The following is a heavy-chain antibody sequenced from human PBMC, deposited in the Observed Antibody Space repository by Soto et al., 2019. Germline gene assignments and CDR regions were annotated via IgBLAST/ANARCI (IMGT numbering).Heavy chain of an antibody. CDR1: GYTFTSYT. CDR3: ARQKGINNYYGMDV. V-gene: IGHV1-18*04. D-gene: IGHD3-10*01. J-gene: IGHJ6*02. Sequence: GALVKVSCKASGYTFTSYTFSWVRQAPGQGLEWMGWISANNGNIRYAQKLQGRVTMTTDTSTSTVYVEVWSLRSDDTAVYYCARQKGINNYYGMDVWGQGTTVTVSS. CDR2: ISANNGNI.